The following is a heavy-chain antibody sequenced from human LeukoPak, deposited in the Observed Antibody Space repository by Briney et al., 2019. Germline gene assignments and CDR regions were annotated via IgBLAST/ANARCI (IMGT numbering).Heavy chain of an antibody. V-gene: IGHV4-34*01. J-gene: IGHJ4*02. D-gene: IGHD2-15*01. CDR3: ARGYCSGGSCYSFDY. Sequence: SETLSLTCAVYGGSFSGYYWSWIRQPPGKGLEWIGEINHSGSTNYNPSLKSRVTISVDTSKNQFSLKLSSVTAADTAVYYCARGYCSGGSCYSFDYWGQGTLVTVSS. CDR1: GGSFSGYY. CDR2: INHSGST.